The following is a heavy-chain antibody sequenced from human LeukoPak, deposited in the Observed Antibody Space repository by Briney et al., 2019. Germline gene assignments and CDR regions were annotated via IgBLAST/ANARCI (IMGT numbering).Heavy chain of an antibody. J-gene: IGHJ5*02. D-gene: IGHD2-15*01. V-gene: IGHV4-39*07. CDR2: IDYSGST. CDR1: GGSITSSSYY. Sequence: SETLSLTCTVSGGSITSSSYYWGWIRQPPGKGLEWIGTIDYSGSTNYNPSLKSRVTISVDTSKNQFSLKLSSVTAADTAVYYCARDRLYSGGKNWFDPWGQGTLVTVSS. CDR3: ARDRLYSGGKNWFDP.